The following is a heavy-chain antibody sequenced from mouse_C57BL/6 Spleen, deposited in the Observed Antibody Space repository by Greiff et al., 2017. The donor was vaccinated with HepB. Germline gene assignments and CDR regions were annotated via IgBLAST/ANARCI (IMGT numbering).Heavy chain of an antibody. CDR1: GFTFSDAW. CDR2: IRNKANNHAT. J-gene: IGHJ4*01. CDR3: TRDWDSDAMDY. V-gene: IGHV6-6*01. D-gene: IGHD4-1*01. Sequence: EVQVVESGGGLVQPGGSMKLSCAASGFTFSDAWMDWVRQSPEKGLEWVAEIRNKANNHATYYAESVKGRFTISRDDSKSSVYLQMNSLRAEDTGIYYCTRDWDSDAMDYWGQGTSVTVSS.